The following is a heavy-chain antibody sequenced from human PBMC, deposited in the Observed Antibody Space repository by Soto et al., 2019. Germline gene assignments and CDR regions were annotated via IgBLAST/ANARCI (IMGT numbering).Heavy chain of an antibody. D-gene: IGHD4-4*01. CDR3: ARDLSPTVTHYYYGMDV. V-gene: IGHV6-1*01. CDR2: TYYRSKWYN. CDR1: GDSVSSNSAA. Sequence: SQTLSLTCAISGDSVSSNSAAWNWIRQSPSRGLEWLGRTYYRSKWYNDYAVSVKSRITINPDTSKNQFSLQLNSVTPEDTAVYYCARDLSPTVTHYYYGMDVWGRGTTVTVSS. J-gene: IGHJ6*02.